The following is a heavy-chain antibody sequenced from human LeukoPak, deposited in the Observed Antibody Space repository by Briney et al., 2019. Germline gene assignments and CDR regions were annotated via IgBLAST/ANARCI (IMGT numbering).Heavy chain of an antibody. Sequence: GRSLRLSCAASGFTLSAYSMHWVRQTPGKGLEWLAVISYDKDKEYYADSVRGRFTISRDNSKNTLFLQLNSLRAEDTAVYYCARNPFGGKIFDFWGQGTLVTVSS. D-gene: IGHD3-16*01. V-gene: IGHV3-30*04. CDR3: ARNPFGGKIFDF. CDR2: ISYDKDKE. J-gene: IGHJ4*02. CDR1: GFTLSAYS.